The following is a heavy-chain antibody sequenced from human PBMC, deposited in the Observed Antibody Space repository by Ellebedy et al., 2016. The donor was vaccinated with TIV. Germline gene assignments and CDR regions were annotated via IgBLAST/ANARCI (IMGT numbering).Heavy chain of an antibody. CDR3: AKVPPGGNSRSGMDV. CDR1: GFTFSSYA. J-gene: IGHJ6*02. D-gene: IGHD4-23*01. Sequence: GESLKISCAASGFTFSSYAIPWVRPPPGKGLEWVSAISGSGGSTYYADSVKGRFTISRDNSKNTLYLQMNSLRAEDTAVYYCAKVPPGGNSRSGMDVWGQGTTVTVSS. V-gene: IGHV3-23*01. CDR2: ISGSGGST.